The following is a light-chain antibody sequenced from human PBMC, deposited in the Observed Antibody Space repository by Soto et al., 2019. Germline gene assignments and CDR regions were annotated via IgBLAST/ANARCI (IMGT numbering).Light chain of an antibody. CDR1: SSDVGGYNH. Sequence: QSALTQPASVSESPGQSITISCAGTSSDVGGYNHVSWYQQHADKAPKLLIHEVSNRPSGVSNRFSGSKSGNTASLTISGLQAEDEADYYCISYTSISTEVFGNWTKVTVL. CDR2: EVS. V-gene: IGLV2-14*01. CDR3: ISYTSISTEV. J-gene: IGLJ1*01.